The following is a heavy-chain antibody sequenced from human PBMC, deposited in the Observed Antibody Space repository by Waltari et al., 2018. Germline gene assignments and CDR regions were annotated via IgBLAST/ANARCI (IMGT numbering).Heavy chain of an antibody. D-gene: IGHD3-10*01. CDR1: GGSITNLEYY. J-gene: IGHJ4*02. V-gene: IGHV4-39*07. CDR2: IYYSGST. CDR3: AREGLNRSYYLFDQ. Sequence: QLQLQESGPGLVKPSETLSLPCSVSGGSITNLEYYWAWIRQPPGKGPEWIGSIYYSGSTYYNPSLKSRVTLSVDTSKNQFSLMLNSVTAADTAVYFCAREGLNRSYYLFDQWGQGTLVTVSS.